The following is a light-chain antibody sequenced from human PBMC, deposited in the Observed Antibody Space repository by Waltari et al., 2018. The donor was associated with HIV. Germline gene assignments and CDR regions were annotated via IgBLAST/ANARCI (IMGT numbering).Light chain of an antibody. Sequence: QSALTQPASVSGSPGQSITISCTGTSSDVGGYNLVSWYQQHPGTAPKFMFYEVSKRPSVVSNRFSGSKSVNTASLTSSVRQGEDEADYYCFAYAGSTTYVIFGGGTKLTVL. CDR3: FAYAGSTTYVI. CDR1: SSDVGGYNL. J-gene: IGLJ2*01. CDR2: EVS. V-gene: IGLV2-23*02.